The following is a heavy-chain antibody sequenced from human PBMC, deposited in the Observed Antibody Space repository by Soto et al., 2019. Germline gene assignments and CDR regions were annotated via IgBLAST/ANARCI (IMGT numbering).Heavy chain of an antibody. V-gene: IGHV4-4*02. Sequence: LSLTCAVSGGSFTSNNWWTWVRQPPGQGLEWIGEICRTGSTNYNPSLKSRVTISLDKSENQFSLKVTSLTAADTAVYYCASRDPGTSVDYWGQGTLVTVSS. D-gene: IGHD1-7*01. CDR2: ICRTGST. J-gene: IGHJ4*02. CDR1: GGSFTSNNW. CDR3: ASRDPGTSVDY.